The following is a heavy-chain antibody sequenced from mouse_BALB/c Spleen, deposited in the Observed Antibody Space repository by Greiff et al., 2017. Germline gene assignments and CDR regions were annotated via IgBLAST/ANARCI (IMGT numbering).Heavy chain of an antibody. Sequence: VQLQQSGAELAKPGASVKMSCKASGYTFTSYWMHWVKQRPGQGLEWIGYINPSTGYTEYNQKFKDKATLTADKSSSTAYMQLSSLTSEDSAVYYCARGGLLRGMDYWGQGTSVTVSS. CDR3: ARGGLLRGMDY. CDR2: INPSTGYT. J-gene: IGHJ4*01. D-gene: IGHD2-3*01. V-gene: IGHV1-7*01. CDR1: GYTFTSYW.